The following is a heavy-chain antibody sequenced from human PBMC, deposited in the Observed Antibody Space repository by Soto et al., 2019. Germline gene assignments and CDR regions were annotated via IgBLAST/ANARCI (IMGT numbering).Heavy chain of an antibody. D-gene: IGHD3-22*01. Sequence: PSETLSLTCTVSGGSISSGGYYWNWIRQHPGKGLEWIGYIYYIGSTYYNPSLKSRVTISLDTSKNQFSLKLSSVTAADTAVYYCAFHYYDSSGYALDYWGQGTLVTVSS. V-gene: IGHV4-31*03. CDR1: GGSISSGGYY. J-gene: IGHJ4*02. CDR3: AFHYYDSSGYALDY. CDR2: IYYIGST.